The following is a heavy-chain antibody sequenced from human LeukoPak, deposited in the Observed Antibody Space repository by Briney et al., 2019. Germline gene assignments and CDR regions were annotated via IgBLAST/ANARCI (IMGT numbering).Heavy chain of an antibody. CDR2: INPNSGGT. D-gene: IGHD5-12*01. CDR3: ARTIVATIANDY. CDR1: GGTFSSYA. J-gene: IGHJ4*02. V-gene: IGHV1-2*02. Sequence: ASVKVSCKASGGTFSSYAISWVRQAPGQGLEWMGWINPNSGGTNYAQKFQGRVTMTRDTSISTAYMELSRLRSDDTAVYYCARTIVATIANDYWGQGTLVTVSS.